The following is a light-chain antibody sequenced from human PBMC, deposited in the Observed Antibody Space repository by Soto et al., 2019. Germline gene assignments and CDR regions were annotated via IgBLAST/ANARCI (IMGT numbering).Light chain of an antibody. V-gene: IGKV4-1*01. Sequence: DIVMTQYPDSLAVSLGERATINCKSSQSVLYSSNNKNYLAWYQQKPGQPPKLLIYWASTRESGVPDRFSGSGSGTDFTLTISSLQAEDVAVYYCQQYYSTLLITFCPGTKVDIK. CDR2: WAS. CDR1: QSVLYSSNNKNY. J-gene: IGKJ3*01. CDR3: QQYYSTLLIT.